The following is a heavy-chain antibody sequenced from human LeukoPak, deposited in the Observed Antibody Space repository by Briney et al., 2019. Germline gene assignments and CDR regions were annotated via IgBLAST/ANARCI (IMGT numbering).Heavy chain of an antibody. D-gene: IGHD3-10*01. CDR2: IYYSGNS. CDR1: GGSISSGSHY. Sequence: SETLSLTCTVSGGSISSGSHYWGWIRQPPGKELEWIGNIYYSGNSYYNPSLKSRVTISVDASKNQFSLNLSSVTAADTAVYYCARLSYGSGSHYNFYFDFWGQGTLVTVS. V-gene: IGHV4-39*01. CDR3: ARLSYGSGSHYNFYFDF. J-gene: IGHJ4*02.